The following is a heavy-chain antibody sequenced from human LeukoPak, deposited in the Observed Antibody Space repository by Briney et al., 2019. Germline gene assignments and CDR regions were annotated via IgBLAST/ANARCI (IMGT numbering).Heavy chain of an antibody. J-gene: IGHJ4*02. D-gene: IGHD3-16*02. Sequence: GGSLRLSCAASGFTFSGYGMHWVRQAPGKGLEWVAVISYDGSNKYYADSVKGRFTISRDNSKNTLYLQMNSLRAEDTAVYYCAKLGFRGVIIHWGQGTLVTVYS. CDR3: AKLGFRGVIIH. CDR2: ISYDGSNK. CDR1: GFTFSGYG. V-gene: IGHV3-30*18.